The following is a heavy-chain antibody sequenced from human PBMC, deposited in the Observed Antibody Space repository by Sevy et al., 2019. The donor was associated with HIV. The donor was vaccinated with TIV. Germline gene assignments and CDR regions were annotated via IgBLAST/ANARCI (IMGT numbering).Heavy chain of an antibody. V-gene: IGHV3-15*01. D-gene: IGHD3-3*01. CDR1: GFTFSNAW. Sequence: GGSLRLSCAASGFTFSNAWMSWVRQAPGKGLEWVGRIKSKTDGGTTDHAAPVKGRFTISRDDSKNTLYLQMNSLKTEDTAVYYCTTGGDFWSGYYGLNYWGQGTLVTVSS. CDR3: TTGGDFWSGYYGLNY. J-gene: IGHJ4*02. CDR2: IKSKTDGGTT.